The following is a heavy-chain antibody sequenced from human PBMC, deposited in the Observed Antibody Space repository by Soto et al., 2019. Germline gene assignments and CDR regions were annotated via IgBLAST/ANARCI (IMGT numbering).Heavy chain of an antibody. CDR2: IYGDDTK. J-gene: IGHJ6*02. Sequence: QITLKESGPTLVKPTQTLTLTCTFSGFSLITTEIQVAWIRQSPGKALECLAVIYGDDTKRYSPSLSSRLPVTKDTSKNQVVLIMTNMDPGDTGTYYCAHRVSLFGLDVWGQGTTVTVSS. CDR1: GFSLITTEIQ. CDR3: AHRVSLFGLDV. V-gene: IGHV2-5*02.